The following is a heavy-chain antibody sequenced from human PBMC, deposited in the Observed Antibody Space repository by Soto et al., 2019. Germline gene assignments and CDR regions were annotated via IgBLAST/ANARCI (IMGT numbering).Heavy chain of an antibody. CDR3: AKGPAIVLVPAAMNYYYGMDV. D-gene: IGHD2-2*01. J-gene: IGHJ6*02. Sequence: QVQLVESGGGVVQPGRSLRLSCAASGFTFSSYGMHWVRQAPGKGLEWVAAISYAGSNKYYAHSVKGRFTISRDNSKNTLSLQINSLRGEDTAVYYCAKGPAIVLVPAAMNYYYGMDVWGQGTTVTVSS. V-gene: IGHV3-30*18. CDR1: GFTFSSYG. CDR2: ISYAGSNK.